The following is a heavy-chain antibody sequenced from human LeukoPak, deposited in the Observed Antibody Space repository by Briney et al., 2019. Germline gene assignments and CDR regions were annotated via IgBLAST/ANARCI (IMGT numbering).Heavy chain of an antibody. D-gene: IGHD2-21*01. CDR1: GGSISSSSYY. V-gene: IGHV4-39*07. Sequence: SETLSLTCTVSGGSISSSSYYWGWIRQPPGKGLEWIGEINHSGSTNYNPSLKSRVTISVDTSKNQFSLKLSSVTAADTAVYYCARGTLWWRDPGHAFDIWGQGTMVTVSS. CDR3: ARGTLWWRDPGHAFDI. CDR2: INHSGST. J-gene: IGHJ3*02.